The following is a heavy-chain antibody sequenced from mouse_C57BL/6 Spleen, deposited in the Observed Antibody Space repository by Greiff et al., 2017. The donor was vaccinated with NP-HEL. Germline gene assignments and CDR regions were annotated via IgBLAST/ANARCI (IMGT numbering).Heavy chain of an antibody. CDR1: GYTFTSYW. CDR3: ARFYYGSSHDVDY. D-gene: IGHD1-1*01. J-gene: IGHJ2*01. Sequence: QVQLQQPGAELVRPGTSVKLSCKASGYTFTSYWMHWVKQRPGQGLEWIGVIDPSDSYTNYNQKFKGKATLTVDTSSSTAYMQLSSLTSEDSAVYYCARFYYGSSHDVDYWGQGTTLTVSS. CDR2: IDPSDSYT. V-gene: IGHV1-59*01.